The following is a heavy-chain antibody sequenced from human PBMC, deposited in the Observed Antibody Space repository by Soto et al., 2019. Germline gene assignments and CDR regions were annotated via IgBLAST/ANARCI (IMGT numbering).Heavy chain of an antibody. V-gene: IGHV3-73*01. CDR3: TRQTDAVQWLVVPTDYNFDY. CDR2: IRSKTNSYAT. J-gene: IGHJ4*02. Sequence: GGSLRLSCAASGFTFGGSAMHWVRQASGKGLEWVGHIRSKTNSYATAYAESVKGRFTISRDDSMNTAYLQMNSLKPEDTAVYFCTRQTDAVQWLVVPTDYNFDYWGQGTLVTVSS. D-gene: IGHD6-19*01. CDR1: GFTFGGSA.